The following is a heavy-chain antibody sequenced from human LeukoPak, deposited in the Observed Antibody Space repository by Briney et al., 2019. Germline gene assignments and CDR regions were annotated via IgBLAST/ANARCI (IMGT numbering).Heavy chain of an antibody. CDR3: ARSQTVYGSLYYFDY. CDR2: INHSGST. D-gene: IGHD3-10*01. V-gene: IGHV4-34*01. CDR1: GESFSGYY. J-gene: IGHJ4*02. Sequence: PSETLSLTCAVYGESFSGYYWSWIRQPPGKGLEWIGEINHSGSTNYNPSLKSRVTISVDTSKNQFSLKLSSVTAADTAVYYCARSQTVYGSLYYFDYWGQGTLVTVSS.